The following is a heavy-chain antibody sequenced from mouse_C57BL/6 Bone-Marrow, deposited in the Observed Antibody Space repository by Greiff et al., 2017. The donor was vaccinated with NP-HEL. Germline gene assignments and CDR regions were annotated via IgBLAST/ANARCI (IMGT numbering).Heavy chain of an antibody. CDR1: GYTFTSYW. D-gene: IGHD1-1*01. CDR2: IHPNSGST. Sequence: QVHVKQPGAELVKPGASVKLSCKASGYTFTSYWMHWVKQRPGQGLEWIGMIHPNSGSTNYNEKFKSKATLTVDKSSSTAYMQLSSLTSEDSAVYYCARGGSSWGYWGQGTTLTVSS. J-gene: IGHJ2*01. CDR3: ARGGSSWGY. V-gene: IGHV1-64*01.